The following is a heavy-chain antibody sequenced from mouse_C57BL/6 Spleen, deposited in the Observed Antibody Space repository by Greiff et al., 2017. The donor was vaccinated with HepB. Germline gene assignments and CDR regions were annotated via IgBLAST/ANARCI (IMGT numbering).Heavy chain of an antibody. CDR1: GYTFTDYY. J-gene: IGHJ2*01. D-gene: IGHD2-14*01. Sequence: VQLQQSGAELVRPGASVKLSCKASGYTFTDYYINWVKQRPGQGLEWIARIYPGSGNTYYNEKFKGKATLTAEKSSSTAYMQLSSLTSEDSAVYFCAREGIGDFDYWGQGTTLTVSS. CDR3: AREGIGDFDY. CDR2: IYPGSGNT. V-gene: IGHV1-76*01.